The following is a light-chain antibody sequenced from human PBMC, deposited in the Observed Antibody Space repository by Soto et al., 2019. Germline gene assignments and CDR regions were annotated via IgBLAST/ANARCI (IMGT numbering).Light chain of an antibody. CDR2: DAS. CDR1: QSVSRTY. J-gene: IGKJ4*01. CDR3: QHYGNSPPLT. V-gene: IGKV3-20*01. Sequence: EIVLTQSPGTLSLSPGERATLSCRASQSVSRTYLAWYQQKPGQAPRLLIYDASIRATGIPDRFSGSGSGTDFTLTIRRLEPEDFAVYYCQHYGNSPPLTFGGGTKVEIK.